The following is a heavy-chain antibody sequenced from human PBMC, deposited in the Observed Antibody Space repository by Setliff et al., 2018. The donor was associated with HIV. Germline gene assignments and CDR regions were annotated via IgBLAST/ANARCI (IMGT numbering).Heavy chain of an antibody. CDR3: TRVYYSFWSGYFLYWYFDL. CDR2: TKYDGSES. CDR1: GLTFNRYW. V-gene: IGHV3-7*03. D-gene: IGHD3-3*01. J-gene: IGHJ2*01. Sequence: GGSLRLSCVVSGLTFNRYWMSWVRQVPGKGLEWVSNTKYDGSESYYVDSVKGRFIASTDNAKNSLFLQMNSLKAEDTAIYYCTRVYYSFWSGYFLYWYFDLWGRGTMVTVSS.